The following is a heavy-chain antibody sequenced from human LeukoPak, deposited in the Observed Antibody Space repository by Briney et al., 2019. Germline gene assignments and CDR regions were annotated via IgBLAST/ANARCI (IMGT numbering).Heavy chain of an antibody. CDR3: ARGRFLEWLLYGWFDP. Sequence: SVKVSCKASGGTFSSYAISWVRQAPGQGLEWMGRIIPILGTANYAQKFQGRVTITADESTSTAYMELSSLRSEDTAVYYCARGRFLEWLLYGWFDPWGQGTLVTVSS. CDR2: IIPILGTA. J-gene: IGHJ5*02. CDR1: GGTFSSYA. V-gene: IGHV1-69*11. D-gene: IGHD3-3*01.